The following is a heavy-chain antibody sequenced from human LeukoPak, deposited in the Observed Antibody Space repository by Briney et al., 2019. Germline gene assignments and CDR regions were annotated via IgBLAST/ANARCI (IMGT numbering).Heavy chain of an antibody. CDR2: ISSSSSTI. Sequence: GESLRLSCEASGFTFSYYSMNWVRQAQGEGLEWVSLISSSSSTIYYADSVKGRFTISRDNAKNSLYLQMHSLRAEDTAVYYCAVVVVTTTPVDYWGQGTLVTVSS. V-gene: IGHV3-48*01. CDR3: AVVVVTTTPVDY. D-gene: IGHD2-15*01. J-gene: IGHJ4*02. CDR1: GFTFSYYS.